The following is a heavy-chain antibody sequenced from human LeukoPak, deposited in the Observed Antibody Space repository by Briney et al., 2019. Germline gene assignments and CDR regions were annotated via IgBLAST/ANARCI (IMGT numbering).Heavy chain of an antibody. Sequence: GSLRLSCAASGFTFSNYAMSWVRQAPGKGLEWIGEINHSGSTNYNSSLKSRVTISVDTSKNQFSLKLSSVTAADTAVYYCARRDYRKRMDYWGQGTLVTVSS. CDR2: INHSGST. CDR3: ARRDYRKRMDY. CDR1: GFTFSNYA. D-gene: IGHD1-14*01. V-gene: IGHV4-34*01. J-gene: IGHJ4*02.